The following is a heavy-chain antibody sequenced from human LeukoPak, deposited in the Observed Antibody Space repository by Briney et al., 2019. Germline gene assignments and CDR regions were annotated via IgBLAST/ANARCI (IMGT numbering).Heavy chain of an antibody. Sequence: ASVKVSCKASGYTFTDYYMHGVPQAPGQGLEWMGWINHNSGATNYAQKFQGRVTMTRDTSISTVYMELSRLRSGDTAIFYCARGRYVGELVGYFDYWGQGTLVTVSS. CDR2: INHNSGAT. J-gene: IGHJ4*02. D-gene: IGHD1-26*01. CDR3: ARGRYVGELVGYFDY. CDR1: GYTFTDYY. V-gene: IGHV1-2*02.